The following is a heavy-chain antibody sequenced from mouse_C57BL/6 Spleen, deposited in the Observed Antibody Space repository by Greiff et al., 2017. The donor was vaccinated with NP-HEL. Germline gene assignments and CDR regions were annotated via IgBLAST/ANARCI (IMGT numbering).Heavy chain of an antibody. D-gene: IGHD1-1*01. J-gene: IGHJ2*01. CDR2: IDPNSGGT. V-gene: IGHV1-72*01. CDR3: ARGVSGYYYGGFDY. Sequence: VQLQQSGAELVKPGASVKLSCKASGYTFTSYWMHWVKQRPGRGLEWIGRIDPNSGGTKYNEKFKSKATLTVDKPSSTAYMQLSSLTSEDAAVYYCARGVSGYYYGGFDYWGQGTTLTVSS. CDR1: GYTFTSYW.